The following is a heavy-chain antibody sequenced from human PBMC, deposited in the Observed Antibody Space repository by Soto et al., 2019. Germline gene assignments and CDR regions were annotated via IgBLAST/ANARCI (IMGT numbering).Heavy chain of an antibody. J-gene: IGHJ4*02. D-gene: IGHD6-13*01. CDR1: GFTFTSYG. CDR2: VSAYNGNT. Sequence: QVQLVQSGAEVKKPGASMKVSCKASGFTFTSYGISWVRQAPGQGLEWMGWVSAYNGNTHYAQKLQGRVTMTTDTPTTTAYMGLRSLRSDDTAGYYWSRGGSSWQPHEDYWGQGTLVTVSS. CDR3: SRGGSSWQPHEDY. V-gene: IGHV1-18*01.